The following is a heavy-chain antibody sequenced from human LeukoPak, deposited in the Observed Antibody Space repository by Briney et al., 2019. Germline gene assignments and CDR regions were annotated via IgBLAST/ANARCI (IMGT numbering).Heavy chain of an antibody. CDR2: IYPRDSET. CDR3: VRLTTVVTPVDY. Sequence: GESLKISCKGSGYSFTSYWIGWVRQMPGKGLELMGIIYPRDSETRYSPSFQGQVTISADKSISTAYLQWSRLKASDTAIYYCVRLTTVVTPVDYWGQGTLVTVSS. CDR1: GYSFTSYW. J-gene: IGHJ4*02. V-gene: IGHV5-51*01. D-gene: IGHD4-23*01.